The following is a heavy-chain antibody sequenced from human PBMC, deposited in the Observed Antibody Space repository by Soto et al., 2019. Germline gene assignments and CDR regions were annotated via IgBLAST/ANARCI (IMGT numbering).Heavy chain of an antibody. CDR2: IIPIFGTA. V-gene: IGHV1-69*13. J-gene: IGHJ3*02. CDR1: GGTFSSYA. Sequence: GASVKVSCKASGGTFSSYAISWVRQAPGQGLEWMGGIIPIFGTANYAQKFQGSVTITADESTSTAYMELSSLRSEDTAVYYCAMDWNRSPMGVFDIWGEGAMVTVSS. D-gene: IGHD1-1*01. CDR3: AMDWNRSPMGVFDI.